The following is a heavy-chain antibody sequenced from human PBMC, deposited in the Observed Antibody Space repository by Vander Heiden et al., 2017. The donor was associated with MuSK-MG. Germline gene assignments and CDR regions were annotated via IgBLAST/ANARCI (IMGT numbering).Heavy chain of an antibody. CDR2: ISGSGGST. CDR1: GFTFSPYA. CDR3: AKRAGTTVTTYPFDY. D-gene: IGHD4-17*01. Sequence: EVQLLESGGGLVQPGRSLRLSCAASGFTFSPYAMSWVRQAPGKGLEWVSAISGSGGSTYYADSVEGRFTISRDNSKNTLYLRMNSLRAEDTAVYYCAKRAGTTVTTYPFDYWGRGTLVTVSS. J-gene: IGHJ4*02. V-gene: IGHV3-23*01.